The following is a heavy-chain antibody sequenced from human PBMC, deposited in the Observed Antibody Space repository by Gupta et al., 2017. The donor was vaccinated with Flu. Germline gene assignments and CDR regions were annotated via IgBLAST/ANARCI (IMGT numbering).Heavy chain of an antibody. D-gene: IGHD6-13*01. CDR3: ASVSSSWYMSGWFDP. J-gene: IGHJ5*02. Sequence: QLQLQESGPGLVKPSETLSLTCTVSGGSISSSSYYWGWIRQPPGKGLEWIGSIYYSGSTYYNPSLKSRVTISVDTSKNQFSLKLSSVTAADTAVYYCASVSSSWYMSGWFDPWGQGTLVTVSS. CDR2: IYYSGST. V-gene: IGHV4-39*01. CDR1: GGSISSSSYY.